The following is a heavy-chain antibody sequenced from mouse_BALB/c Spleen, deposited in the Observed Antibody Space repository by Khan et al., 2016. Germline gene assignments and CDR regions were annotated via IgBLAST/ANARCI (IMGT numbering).Heavy chain of an antibody. D-gene: IGHD1-2*01. CDR2: ISDGGSYT. V-gene: IGHV5-4*02. CDR1: GFTFSDYY. CDR3: ARDQGYDGYSPCFAY. J-gene: IGHJ3*01. Sequence: EVELVESGGGLVKPGGSLKLSCAVSGFTFSDYYMYWIRQTPEKRLEWVATISDGGSYTHYPDSVKGRFTISRDNAKNNLYLQLSILKSEETAMYSGARDQGYDGYSPCFAYWGQGTLVTVSA.